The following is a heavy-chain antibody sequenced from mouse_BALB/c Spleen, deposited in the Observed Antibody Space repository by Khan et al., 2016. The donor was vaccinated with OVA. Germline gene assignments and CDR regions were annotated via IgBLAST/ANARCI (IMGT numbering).Heavy chain of an antibody. D-gene: IGHD1-1*01. CDR1: GYSITSDYA. CDR2: ISYSGNT. Sequence: QLEESGPGLVKPSQSLSLTCTVTGYSITSDYAWNWIRQFPGNKLEWMGYISYSGNTKYNPSLKSRISITRDTSKNQFFLRLNSVTTEDTATYYCARIYGGDFDYWGQGTTLTVSS. J-gene: IGHJ2*01. CDR3: ARIYGGDFDY. V-gene: IGHV3-2*02.